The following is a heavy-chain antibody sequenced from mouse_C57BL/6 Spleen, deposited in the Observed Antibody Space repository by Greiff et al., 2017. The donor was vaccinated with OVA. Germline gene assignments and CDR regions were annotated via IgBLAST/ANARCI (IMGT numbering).Heavy chain of an antibody. Sequence: VQLQQPGAELVKPGASVKLSCKASGYTFTSYWMQWVKQRPGQGLEWIGEIDPSDSYTNYNQKFKGKATLTVDTYSSTAYMQLSSLTSEDSAVYYCARAGFAYWGQGTLVTVPA. J-gene: IGHJ3*01. CDR1: GYTFTSYW. V-gene: IGHV1-50*01. CDR2: IDPSDSYT. CDR3: ARAGFAY.